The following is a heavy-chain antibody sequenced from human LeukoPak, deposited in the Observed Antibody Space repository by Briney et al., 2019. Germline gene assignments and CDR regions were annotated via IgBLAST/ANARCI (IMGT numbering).Heavy chain of an antibody. CDR2: LFHSGTI. J-gene: IGHJ4*02. Sequence: SETLSLTCTVSGGSISSSSYYWGWIRQPPGKGLEWIGSLFHSGTIYYTPSLKSRVTTSVDTSNNRFSLKLMSVTAADTAVYYCARETPQYDSSGYYYLDYWGQGTLVTVSS. CDR1: GGSISSSSYY. CDR3: ARETPQYDSSGYYYLDY. D-gene: IGHD3-22*01. V-gene: IGHV4-39*07.